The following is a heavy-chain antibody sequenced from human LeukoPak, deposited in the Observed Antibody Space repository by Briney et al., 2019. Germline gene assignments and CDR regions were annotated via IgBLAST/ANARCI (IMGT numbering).Heavy chain of an antibody. CDR1: NGTISGYY. CDR3: ARGGQLNWFDP. CDR2: IYYSGST. Sequence: PSETLSLTCTVSNGTISGYYWSWIRQPPGKGLECIGYIYYSGSTNYNPSLRSRVTISVDTSKNQFSLRLTSVTAADTAMYYCARGGQLNWFDPWGQGTLVTVSS. D-gene: IGHD5-18*01. V-gene: IGHV4-59*01. J-gene: IGHJ5*02.